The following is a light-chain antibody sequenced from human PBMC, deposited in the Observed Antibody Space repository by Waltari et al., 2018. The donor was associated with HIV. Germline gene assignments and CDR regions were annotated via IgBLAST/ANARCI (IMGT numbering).Light chain of an antibody. CDR1: QSVSSY. Sequence: EIVLTQSPATLSLSPGERATLSCRASQSVSSYLAWYQQKPGQAPRLLIYDASNRATGIPARFSGSGSGTDFTLTISSLEPEDFAVYYCQQRSNWTFGQGTKVEIK. CDR3: QQRSNWT. J-gene: IGKJ1*01. V-gene: IGKV3-11*01. CDR2: DAS.